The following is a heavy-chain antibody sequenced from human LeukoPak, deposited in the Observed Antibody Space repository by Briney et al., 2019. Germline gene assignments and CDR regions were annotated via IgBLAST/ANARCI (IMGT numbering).Heavy chain of an antibody. J-gene: IGHJ5*02. CDR1: GFTFSNAW. V-gene: IGHV3-15*01. CDR2: IKSKSDGGTT. CDR3: ATEENSGYDNWFDP. Sequence: GGSLRLSCAASGFTFSNAWMSWVRQAPGKGLEWVGRIKSKSDGGTTDLAAPVKGRFTVSRDDSKDTVYLQMNSVKTEDTAVYYCATEENSGYDNWFDPWGEGTLVTVSS. D-gene: IGHD5-12*01.